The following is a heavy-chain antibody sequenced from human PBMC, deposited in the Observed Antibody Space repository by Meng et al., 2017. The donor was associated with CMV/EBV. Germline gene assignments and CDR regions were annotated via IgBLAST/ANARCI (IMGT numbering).Heavy chain of an antibody. J-gene: IGHJ5*02. CDR1: GGTFSSYA. CDR3: ASGPERWYQPRRNWFDP. V-gene: IGHV1-69*05. Sequence: SVKVSCKASGGTFSSYAISWVRQASGQGLEWMGGIIPIFGTANYAQKFQGRVTITTDESTSTAYMELSSLRSEDTAVYYCASGPERWYQPRRNWFDPWGQGTLVTVSS. CDR2: IIPIFGTA. D-gene: IGHD2-2*01.